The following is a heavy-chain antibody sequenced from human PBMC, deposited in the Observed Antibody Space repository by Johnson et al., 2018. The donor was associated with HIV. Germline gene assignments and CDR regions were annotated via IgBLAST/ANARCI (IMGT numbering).Heavy chain of an antibody. J-gene: IGHJ3*02. Sequence: QVQLVESGGGVVQPGRSLRLSCAASGFTFSSYAMHWVRQAPGKGLEWVAVISYDGSNKYYADSVKGRFTISRDNSKNTLYLQMNSLRAEDTAVYYCARGGKWGIVGARGAFDIWCQGTMVTVSS. D-gene: IGHD1-26*01. CDR1: GFTFSSYA. V-gene: IGHV3-30*04. CDR2: ISYDGSNK. CDR3: ARGGKWGIVGARGAFDI.